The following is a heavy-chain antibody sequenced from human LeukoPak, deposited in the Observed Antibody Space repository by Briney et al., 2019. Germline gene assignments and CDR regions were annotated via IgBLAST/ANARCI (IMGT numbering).Heavy chain of an antibody. Sequence: GASVKVSCKASGYTFTSYAMNWVRQAPGQGLEWMGWINTNTGNPTYAQGFTGRFVFSLDTSVSTAYLQISSLKAEDTAVYYCAREPREMYSSGWYEQDYWGQGTLVTVSS. J-gene: IGHJ4*02. D-gene: IGHD6-19*01. V-gene: IGHV7-4-1*02. CDR2: INTNTGNP. CDR3: AREPREMYSSGWYEQDY. CDR1: GYTFTSYA.